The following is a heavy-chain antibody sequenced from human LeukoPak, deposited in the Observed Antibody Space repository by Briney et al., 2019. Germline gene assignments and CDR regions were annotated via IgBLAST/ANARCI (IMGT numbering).Heavy chain of an antibody. D-gene: IGHD2-15*01. CDR1: GFTFSIYA. V-gene: IGHV3-23*01. J-gene: IGHJ4*02. CDR2: ISDSGDST. Sequence: GGSLRLSCAASGFTFSIYAMNWVRQAPGKGLEWVSGISDSGDSTYYADSVKGRFTISRDNSKNTLYLQMNSLRAEDTAVYYCVKDQMGYCSGGSCYDFDYWGQGTLVTVSS. CDR3: VKDQMGYCSGGSCYDFDY.